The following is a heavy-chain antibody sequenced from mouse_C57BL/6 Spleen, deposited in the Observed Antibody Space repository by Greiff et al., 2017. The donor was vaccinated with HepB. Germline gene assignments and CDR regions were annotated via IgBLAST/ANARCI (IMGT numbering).Heavy chain of an antibody. D-gene: IGHD2-1*01. CDR3: ARWIYYGNPYYAMDY. Sequence: QVQLQQPGAELVKPGASVKMSCKASGYTFTSYWITWVKQRPGQGLEWIGDIYPGSGSTNYNEKFKSKATLTVDTSSSTAYMQLSSLTSEDSAVYYRARWIYYGNPYYAMDYWGQGTSVTVSS. CDR1: GYTFTSYW. CDR2: IYPGSGST. V-gene: IGHV1-55*01. J-gene: IGHJ4*01.